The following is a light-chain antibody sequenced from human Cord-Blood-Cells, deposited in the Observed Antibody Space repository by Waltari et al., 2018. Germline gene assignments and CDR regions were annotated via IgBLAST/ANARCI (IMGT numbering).Light chain of an antibody. CDR1: PSVSSN. J-gene: IGKJ1*01. Sequence: EIVMTQSPAPLSVSPGERATLSCRASPSVSSNVAWYQQKPGQAPRLLIYGASTRATGIPARFSGSGSGTEFTLTISSLQSEDFAVYYCQQYNNWPQTFGQGTKVEIK. CDR2: GAS. CDR3: QQYNNWPQT. V-gene: IGKV3-15*01.